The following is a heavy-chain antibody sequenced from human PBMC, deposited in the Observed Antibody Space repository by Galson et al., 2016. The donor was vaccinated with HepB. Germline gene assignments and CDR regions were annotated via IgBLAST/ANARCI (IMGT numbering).Heavy chain of an antibody. CDR3: ARVGRFGGWYEWGLLDP. D-gene: IGHD6-19*01. CDR1: DDSITNYY. CDR2: IYYSGTT. V-gene: IGHV4-59*01. J-gene: IGHJ5*02. Sequence: SETLSLTCTVSDDSITNYYWSWIRQPPEKGLEWIGYIYYSGTTKYNPSLKSRVTISLDTSKNRFSLKLNSVTASDTAVYYCARVGRFGGWYEWGLLDPWGQGILVTVSS.